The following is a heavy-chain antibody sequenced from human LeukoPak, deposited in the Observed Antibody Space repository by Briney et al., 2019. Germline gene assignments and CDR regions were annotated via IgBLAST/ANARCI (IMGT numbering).Heavy chain of an antibody. CDR1: GFTFSSCA. CDR3: AKAPTTGWYRPLDY. D-gene: IGHD6-19*01. CDR2: ISAGGSGT. Sequence: PGGSLRLSCAASGFTFSSCAMTWARQAPGKGLEWVSAISAGGSGTYYADSVKGRFTIPRDNSKNTLFLQMNSLRVEDTAMYYCAKAPTTGWYRPLDYWGQGTLVTVSS. V-gene: IGHV3-23*01. J-gene: IGHJ4*02.